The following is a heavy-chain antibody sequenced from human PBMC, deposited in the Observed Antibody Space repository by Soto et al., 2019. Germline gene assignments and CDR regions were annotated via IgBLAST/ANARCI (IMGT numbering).Heavy chain of an antibody. J-gene: IGHJ6*02. D-gene: IGHD3-3*01. V-gene: IGHV1-2*02. Sequence: ASVKVSCKASGYTFTVYYMHCVLQSPLQWLDWMGWINPNSGGTNYAQKFQGRVTMTRDTSISTAYMELSRLRSDDTAVYYCARDGIFGVVSPQDYYYYGMDVWGQGTTVTVPS. CDR3: ARDGIFGVVSPQDYYYYGMDV. CDR2: INPNSGGT. CDR1: GYTFTVYY.